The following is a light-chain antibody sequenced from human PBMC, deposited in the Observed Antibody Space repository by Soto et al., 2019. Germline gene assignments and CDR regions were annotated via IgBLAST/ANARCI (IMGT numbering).Light chain of an antibody. CDR1: SRDIGTSPY. Sequence: QSALTQPASMSGSPGQSITISCTGTSRDIGTSPYVSWYQQYPGKAPKCMIYDVNNRPSGVSYRFSGSKSGYTASLTISGLQAEDEAVYYSSSHTTSNTLALGGGTKLTVL. CDR3: SSHTTSNTLA. CDR2: DVN. J-gene: IGLJ2*01. V-gene: IGLV2-14*01.